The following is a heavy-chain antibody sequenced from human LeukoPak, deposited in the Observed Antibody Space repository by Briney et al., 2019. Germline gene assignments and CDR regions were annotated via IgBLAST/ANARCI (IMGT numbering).Heavy chain of an antibody. CDR1: GGSISSYY. J-gene: IGHJ3*02. CDR2: IYYSGST. Sequence: SETLSLTCTVSGGSISSYYWSWFRQPPGKGLEWIGYIYYSGSTNYNPSLKSRVTISVDTSKNQFSLKLSSVTAADTAVYYCARDMNDYGFFDIWGQGTMVTVSS. V-gene: IGHV4-59*01. CDR3: ARDMNDYGFFDI. D-gene: IGHD4-17*01.